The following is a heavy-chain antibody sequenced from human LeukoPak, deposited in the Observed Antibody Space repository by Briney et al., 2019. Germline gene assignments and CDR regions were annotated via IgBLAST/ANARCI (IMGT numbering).Heavy chain of an antibody. J-gene: IGHJ5*02. Sequence: SDTLSLTCTVSGGSISSYYWSWIRQPAGKGLEWIGRIYSSGSTNYNPSFQRRVTMSLDTSKSQFSLKLSSVTVADTAVYYCARVAVTGYNWFDPWGQGTLVTVSS. V-gene: IGHV4-4*07. CDR1: GGSISSYY. CDR3: ARVAVTGYNWFDP. CDR2: IYSSGST. D-gene: IGHD2-21*02.